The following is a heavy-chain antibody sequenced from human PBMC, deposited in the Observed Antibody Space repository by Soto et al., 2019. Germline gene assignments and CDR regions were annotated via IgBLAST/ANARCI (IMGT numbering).Heavy chain of an antibody. Sequence: QVQLVESGGGVVQPGRSLRLSCAASGFTFTPYGMHWVRQVPGQGPEWVAVISYDGTIKHYADSVKGRFTISRDNSNNTLYLEMHSLRTEDTAVYYCAKDRACKAGRYVYGMDVWGQGTTVTVSS. V-gene: IGHV3-30*18. CDR2: ISYDGTIK. J-gene: IGHJ6*02. D-gene: IGHD1-1*01. CDR1: GFTFTPYG. CDR3: AKDRACKAGRYVYGMDV.